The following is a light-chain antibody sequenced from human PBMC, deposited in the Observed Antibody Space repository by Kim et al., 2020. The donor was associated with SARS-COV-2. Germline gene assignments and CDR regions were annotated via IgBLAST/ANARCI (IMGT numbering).Light chain of an antibody. J-gene: IGKJ2*01. V-gene: IGKV1-33*01. CDR2: DVS. CDR1: QDITNY. Sequence: ATVGERDTITCQERQDITNYGNWYQQRSGKAPKLLMYDVSNLGAGVPSRFSGSGSGTDIILTINSLQPEDAATYYCQQYAYLPFTFGQGTKVDIK. CDR3: QQYAYLPFT.